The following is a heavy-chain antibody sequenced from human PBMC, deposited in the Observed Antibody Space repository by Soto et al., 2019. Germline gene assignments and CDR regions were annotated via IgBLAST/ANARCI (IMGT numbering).Heavy chain of an antibody. J-gene: IGHJ6*02. D-gene: IGHD3-10*01. CDR1: EDSFTSSW. Sequence: PCVPMRIPRRVVEDSFTSSWIAWVRQMPGKGLEWMGIIYPGDSDTRYSPSFQGQVTISADKSISTAYLQWSSLKASDTAMYYCARRSNYYGMAVWGQGTTVTVSS. V-gene: IGHV5-51*01. CDR2: IYPGDSDT. CDR3: ARRSNYYGMAV.